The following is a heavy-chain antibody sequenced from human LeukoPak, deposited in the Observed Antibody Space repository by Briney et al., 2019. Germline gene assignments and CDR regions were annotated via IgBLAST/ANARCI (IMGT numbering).Heavy chain of an antibody. J-gene: IGHJ5*02. V-gene: IGHV1-69*05. CDR3: ARDRYYYDSSGYFPHWFDP. CDR1: GGTFSSYA. D-gene: IGHD3-22*01. Sequence: SVKVSCKASGGTFSSYAIIWVRQAPGQGLEWMGGIIPIFGTANYAQKFQGRVTITTDESTSTAYMELSSLRSEDTAVYYCARDRYYYDSSGYFPHWFDPWGQGTLVTVSS. CDR2: IIPIFGTA.